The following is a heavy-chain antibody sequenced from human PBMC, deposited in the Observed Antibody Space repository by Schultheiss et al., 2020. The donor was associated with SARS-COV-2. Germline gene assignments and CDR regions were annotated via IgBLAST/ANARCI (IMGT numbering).Heavy chain of an antibody. D-gene: IGHD5-18*01. CDR2: IYWDDDK. V-gene: IGHV2-5*02. Sequence: TLSLTCTVSGGSISSYYWGWIRQPPGKALEWLALIYWDDDKRYSPSLKSRLTITKDTSKNQVVLTMTNMDPVDTATYYCAHNYRGYSYGYGAFDIRGRGRMGPVSS. J-gene: IGHJ3*02. CDR3: AHNYRGYSYGYGAFDI. CDR1: GGSISSYYWG.